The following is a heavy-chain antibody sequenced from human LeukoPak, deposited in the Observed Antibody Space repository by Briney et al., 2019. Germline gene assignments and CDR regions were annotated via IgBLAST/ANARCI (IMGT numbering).Heavy chain of an antibody. V-gene: IGHV4-30-4*01. D-gene: IGHD2-21*02. J-gene: IGHJ3*02. CDR1: GGSISSGDYY. Sequence: SETLSLTCTVSGGSISSGDYYWSWIRQPPGKGLEWIGYIYHSGNTNSNPSLKSRVTISVDTTKNQFSLKLSSVTAADTAVYYCARSIIVVVAAGALDIWGQGTMVTVSS. CDR2: IYHSGNT. CDR3: ARSIIVVVAAGALDI.